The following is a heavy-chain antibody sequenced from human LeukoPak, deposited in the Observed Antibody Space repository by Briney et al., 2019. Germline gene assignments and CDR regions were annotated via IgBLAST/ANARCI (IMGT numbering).Heavy chain of an antibody. V-gene: IGHV3-30*02. CDR2: IRDDGSDK. CDR1: GFTFNSYG. CDR3: ARILSSAWRELGY. J-gene: IGHJ4*02. D-gene: IGHD6-19*01. Sequence: GGSLRLSCAASGFTFNSYGMHWVRQAPGKGLEWVAFIRDDGSDKYYADSVKGRFTISRDNSKNTLYLQMNSLRAEETAVYYCARILSSAWRELGYWGQGTLVTVSS.